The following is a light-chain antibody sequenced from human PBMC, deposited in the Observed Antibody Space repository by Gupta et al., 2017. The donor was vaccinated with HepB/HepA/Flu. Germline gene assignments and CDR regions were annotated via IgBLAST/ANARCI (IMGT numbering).Light chain of an antibody. V-gene: IGLV1-44*01. J-gene: IGLJ2*01. CDR2: SSN. CDR1: NSNIGSNP. Sequence: QSVVTQPPSASGTPGQRVTISCSGSNSNIGSNPVNWFQHLPGTAPKLLIYSSNQRPSGVPVRFSGSKSGASASLAISGLQSEDEADYYCVAWDGSLNGGAWVFGGGTKLTVL. CDR3: VAWDGSLNGGAWV.